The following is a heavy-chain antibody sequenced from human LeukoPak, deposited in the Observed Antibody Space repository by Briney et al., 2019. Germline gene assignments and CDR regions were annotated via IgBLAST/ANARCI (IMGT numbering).Heavy chain of an antibody. CDR3: AKGRGAATTYGMNV. V-gene: IGHV3-9*01. CDR1: GFKFDDYG. CDR2: IPWTNAGV. D-gene: IGHD2-15*01. J-gene: IGHJ6*02. Sequence: PGGSLRLSCAASGFKFDDYGMHWVRQAPGKGLEWVSSIPWTNAGVGYADSVKGRCTISRDNAKNSLYLELRSLRAEDTAVYYCAKGRGAATTYGMNVWGQGTTVSVS.